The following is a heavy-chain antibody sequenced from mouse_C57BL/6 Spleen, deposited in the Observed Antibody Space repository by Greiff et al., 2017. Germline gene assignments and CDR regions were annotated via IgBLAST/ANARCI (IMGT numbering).Heavy chain of an antibody. J-gene: IGHJ2*01. Sequence: VQLQQPGAELVMPGASVKLSCKASGYSFTSYWMHWVKQRPGQGLEWIGEIDPSDSYTNYNQKFKGKSTLTVDKSSSTAYMQLSSLTSEDSAVYYCARSYFDYWGQGTTLTVSS. CDR1: GYSFTSYW. CDR2: IDPSDSYT. CDR3: ARSYFDY. V-gene: IGHV1-69*01.